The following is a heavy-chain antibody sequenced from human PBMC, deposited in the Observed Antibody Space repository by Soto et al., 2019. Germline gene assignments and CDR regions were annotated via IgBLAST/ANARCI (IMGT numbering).Heavy chain of an antibody. D-gene: IGHD5-18*01. CDR1: GFTFSGSA. J-gene: IGHJ6*02. CDR2: IRSKANNYAT. V-gene: IGHV3-73*02. Sequence: EVQLVESGGGLVQPGGSLKLSCAASGFTFSGSAMHWVRQASGKGLEWVGRIRSKANNYATAYAASVEGRFTISRDDSKNTAHLQMNSLKTEDTAVYYCASDTARVYDGLDVWGLGTTVTVSS. CDR3: ASDTARVYDGLDV.